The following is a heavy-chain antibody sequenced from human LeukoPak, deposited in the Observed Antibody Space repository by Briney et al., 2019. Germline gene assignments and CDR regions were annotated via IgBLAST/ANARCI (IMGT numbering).Heavy chain of an antibody. CDR1: DDSFSSHY. CDR3: ARDLVTVTKGLDI. D-gene: IGHD4-17*01. CDR2: ISYIGST. Sequence: SETLSLTCAVSDDSFSSHYWTWIRQPPGKGLEWIGYISYIGSTNYNPSLKSRVTISIDTSKNQFSLKLTSVTAADTAVYYCARDLVTVTKGLDIWGQGTMVSVSS. V-gene: IGHV4-59*11. J-gene: IGHJ3*02.